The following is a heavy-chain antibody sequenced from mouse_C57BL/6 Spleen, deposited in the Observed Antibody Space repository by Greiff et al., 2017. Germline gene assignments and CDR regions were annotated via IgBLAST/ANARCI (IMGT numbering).Heavy chain of an antibody. V-gene: IGHV1-42*01. J-gene: IGHJ4*01. CDR3: ASGYDALYYAMDY. CDR1: GYSFTGYY. D-gene: IGHD2-2*01. CDR2: INPSTGGT. Sequence: VQLKESGPELVKPGASVKISCKASGYSFTGYYMNWVKQSPEKSLEWIGEINPSTGGTTYNQKFKAKATLTVDKSSSTAYMQLKSLTSEDSAVYYCASGYDALYYAMDYWGQGTSVTVSS.